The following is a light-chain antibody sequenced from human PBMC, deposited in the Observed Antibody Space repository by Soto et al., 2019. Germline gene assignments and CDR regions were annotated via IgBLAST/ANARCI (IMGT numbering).Light chain of an antibody. CDR3: QKYDSAPEA. CDR2: DAS. J-gene: IGKJ1*01. Sequence: DIQMTQSPSSLSASVGDRVTITFRASQGISNSLAWYQQEPWKVPKLLIYDASTLQSGVSSRFSGSGSGTDFTLTISSLQPEDVATYYCQKYDSAPEAFGQGTKVEIK. V-gene: IGKV1-27*01. CDR1: QGISNS.